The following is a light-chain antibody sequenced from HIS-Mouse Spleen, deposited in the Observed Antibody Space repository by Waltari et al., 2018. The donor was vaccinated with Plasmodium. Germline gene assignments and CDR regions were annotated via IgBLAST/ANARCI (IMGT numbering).Light chain of an antibody. CDR3: QQSYSTPWT. CDR1: QSISSY. CDR2: AAS. V-gene: IGKV1-39*01. Sequence: DIQMTQSPSSLSASVGDRVTITCRASQSISSYLNWYQQKPGKAHKHLIYAASSLQSGGPSRFSGSGSGTDFTLTISSLQPEDFATYYCQQSYSTPWTFGQGTKVEIK. J-gene: IGKJ1*01.